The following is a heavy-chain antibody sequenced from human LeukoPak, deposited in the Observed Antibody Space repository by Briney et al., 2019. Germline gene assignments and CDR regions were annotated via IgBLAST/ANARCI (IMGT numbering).Heavy chain of an antibody. V-gene: IGHV3-48*03. CDR1: GFTFGSYE. D-gene: IGHD6-13*01. CDR3: ASVPPVYSSSRNWFDP. Sequence: AGGSLRLSCAASGFTFGSYEMNWVRQAPGKGLEWVSYISSSGSTIYYADSVKGRFTISRDNAKNSLYLQMNSLRAEDTAVYYCASVPPVYSSSRNWFDPWGQGTLVTVSS. J-gene: IGHJ5*02. CDR2: ISSSGSTI.